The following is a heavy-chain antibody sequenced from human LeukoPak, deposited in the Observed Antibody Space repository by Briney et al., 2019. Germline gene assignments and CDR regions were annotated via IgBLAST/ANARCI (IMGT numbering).Heavy chain of an antibody. J-gene: IGHJ6*02. Sequence: GGSLRLSCAASGFTFSSYSMNWVRQAPGQGLEWVSYISSSSSTIYYADSVKGRFTISRDNAKNSLYLQMNSLRAEDTAVYYCARDKPVSLNYYDSSGYYYYYGMDVWGQGTTVTVSS. CDR3: ARDKPVSLNYYDSSGYYYYYGMDV. D-gene: IGHD3-22*01. CDR1: GFTFSSYS. V-gene: IGHV3-48*04. CDR2: ISSSSSTI.